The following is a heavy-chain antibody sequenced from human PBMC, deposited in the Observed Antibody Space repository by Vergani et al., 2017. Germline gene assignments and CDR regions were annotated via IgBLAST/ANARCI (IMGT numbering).Heavy chain of an antibody. CDR1: GFTFSSYG. Sequence: QVQLLESGGGVVQPGRSLRLSCPASGFTFSSYGMHWVRQAPGKGMEWVAVISDDGGNKYYADSVKGRFTISRDNSKNTLYMQMNSLRAEDTAVYYCAESCLDSISWYYFDYWGQGTLGTVSS. V-gene: IGHV3-30*18. CDR2: ISDDGGNK. J-gene: IGHJ4*02. CDR3: AESCLDSISWYYFDY. D-gene: IGHD6-13*01.